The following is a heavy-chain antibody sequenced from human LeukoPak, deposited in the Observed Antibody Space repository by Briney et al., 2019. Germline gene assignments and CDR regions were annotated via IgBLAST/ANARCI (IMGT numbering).Heavy chain of an antibody. CDR1: GFTFSSYA. CDR2: ISYDGSNK. J-gene: IGHJ6*02. D-gene: IGHD1-26*01. CDR3: ANGGSRTNDYYGMDV. Sequence: GGSLRLSCAASGFTFSSYAMHWVRQAPGKGLEWVAVISYDGSNKYYADSVKGRFTISRDNSKNTLYLQMNSLRAEDTAVYYCANGGSRTNDYYGMDVWGQGTTVTVSS. V-gene: IGHV3-30*04.